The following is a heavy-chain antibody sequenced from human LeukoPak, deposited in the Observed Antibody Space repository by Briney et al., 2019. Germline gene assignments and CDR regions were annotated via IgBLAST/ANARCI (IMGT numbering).Heavy chain of an antibody. J-gene: IGHJ4*02. Sequence: GGSLRLSCAASGFTFSSYGMHWVRQAPGKGLEWVAFIRYDEGNKYYADSVKGRFTISRDNSKNTLYLQMNSLRAEDTAVYYCAKDWRAYCGGDCYSYFDYWGQGTLVTVSS. D-gene: IGHD2-21*02. CDR2: IRYDEGNK. CDR3: AKDWRAYCGGDCYSYFDY. V-gene: IGHV3-30*02. CDR1: GFTFSSYG.